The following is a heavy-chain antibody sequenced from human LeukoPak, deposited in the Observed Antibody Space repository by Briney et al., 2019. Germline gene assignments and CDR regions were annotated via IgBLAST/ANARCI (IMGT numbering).Heavy chain of an antibody. CDR2: IKSKSDGGTT. Sequence: NSGGSLRLSCAASGFTFSNAWMTWVRQAPGKGLEWVGRIKSKSDGGTTDYDAPVKGRFTISRDDSKNTVYLQMNSLKTEDTAMFYCTTYTMGAFDSWGQGTLVTVSS. V-gene: IGHV3-15*01. D-gene: IGHD3-10*01. CDR3: TTYTMGAFDS. J-gene: IGHJ4*02. CDR1: GFTFSNAW.